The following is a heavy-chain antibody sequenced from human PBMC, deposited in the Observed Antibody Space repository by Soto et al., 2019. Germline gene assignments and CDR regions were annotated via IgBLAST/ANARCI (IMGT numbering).Heavy chain of an antibody. CDR2: INTNSGGT. CDR1: GYTSAVEY. D-gene: IGHD5-12*01. CDR3: AREQGYDAY. J-gene: IGHJ4*02. V-gene: IGHV1-2*02. Sequence: SDRSSFTAGGYTSAVEYMRLVRQAPGQGLEWMGWINTNSGGTNYAQKFQGRVTITRDTSATTAYMEVSRLRCDDTAVDYGAREQGYDAYWGLVTLVT.